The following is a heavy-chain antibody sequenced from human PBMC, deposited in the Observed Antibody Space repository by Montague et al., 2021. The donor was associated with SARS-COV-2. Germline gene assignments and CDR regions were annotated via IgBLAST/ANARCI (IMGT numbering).Heavy chain of an antibody. D-gene: IGHD2-15*01. CDR3: ASLGYCSGGRCYSGDY. J-gene: IGHJ4*02. CDR1: GFTFSSYA. Sequence: SLRLSCAASGFTFSSYAVSWVRQAPGKGLEWVSGISGSGGNTYYADSVKGRFTISRDNSKNTLYLQMNSLRAEDTAVYYCASLGYCSGGRCYSGDYWGQGTLVTVSS. CDR2: ISGSGGNT. V-gene: IGHV3-23*01.